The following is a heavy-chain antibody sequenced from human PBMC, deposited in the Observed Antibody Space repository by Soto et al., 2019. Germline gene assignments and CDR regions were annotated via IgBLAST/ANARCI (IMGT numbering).Heavy chain of an antibody. J-gene: IGHJ4*02. V-gene: IGHV4-59*01. CDR1: GGSISRYY. CDR3: ARAPRGNYGYPSYFDY. CDR2: IYYSGST. Sequence: SETLSLTCTVSGGSISRYYWSWIRQPPGKGLEWIGYIYYSGSTNCNPSLKSRVTISVDTSKNQFSLKLSSVTAADTAVYYCARAPRGNYGYPSYFDYWGQGTLVTVSS. D-gene: IGHD3-10*01.